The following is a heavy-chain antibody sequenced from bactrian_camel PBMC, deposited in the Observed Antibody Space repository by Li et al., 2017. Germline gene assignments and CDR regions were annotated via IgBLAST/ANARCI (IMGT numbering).Heavy chain of an antibody. J-gene: IGHJ4*01. CDR1: GNTYNLNC. CDR2: IATGSGNT. V-gene: IGHV3S54*01. Sequence: HVQLVESGGGSVQPGGSLRLSCAASGNTYNLNCMAWFRQAPGKEREGVARIATGSGNTYYADSVKGRFTISRDNDKNTLYLLMNSLKPEDTAMYYCAAWAFSVCTVATGLSMNQWWGQGTQVTVS. D-gene: IGHD6*01. CDR3: AAWAFSVCTVATGLSMNQW.